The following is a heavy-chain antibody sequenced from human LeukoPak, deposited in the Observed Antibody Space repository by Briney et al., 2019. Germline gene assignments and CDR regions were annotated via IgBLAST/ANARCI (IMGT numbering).Heavy chain of an antibody. CDR2: INPNSVGT. D-gene: IGHD6-13*01. J-gene: IGHJ4*02. V-gene: IGHV1-2*02. CDR1: GYTFTGYY. Sequence: ASLKVSCKASGYTFTGYYMHWVRQAPGQGLVWMGWINPNSVGTNYAQKFQGTVTMTRDTSISTAYTGLSRPRADATAVYYCARDLDSSSWYDLFDYWGQGTLVTVSS. CDR3: ARDLDSSSWYDLFDY.